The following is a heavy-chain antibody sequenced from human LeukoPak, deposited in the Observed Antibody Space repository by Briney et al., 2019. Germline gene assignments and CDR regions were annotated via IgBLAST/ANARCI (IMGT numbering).Heavy chain of an antibody. Sequence: GGSLRLSCAASGFTFSSYAMGWVRQAPGKGLEWVSAISGSGGSTYYADSVKGRFTISRDNSKNTLYLQMNSLRAEDTAVYYCAKAGRYFGLFDHWGQGTLVTVSS. J-gene: IGHJ4*02. V-gene: IGHV3-23*01. D-gene: IGHD3-9*01. CDR3: AKAGRYFGLFDH. CDR2: ISGSGGST. CDR1: GFTFSSYA.